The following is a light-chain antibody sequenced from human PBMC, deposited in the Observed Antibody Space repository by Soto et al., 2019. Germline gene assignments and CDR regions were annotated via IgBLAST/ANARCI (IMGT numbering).Light chain of an antibody. CDR2: GAS. CDR1: QSVSSSY. J-gene: IGKJ1*01. V-gene: IGKV3-20*01. Sequence: EIVLTQSPGTLSLSLGERATLSCRASQSVSSSYLAWYQQKPGQPPRLLIYGASSRATGIPDRFSGSGSGTDFTLTISRLEPEDLAVYYCQQYGSSPEWTFGQGTKVEIK. CDR3: QQYGSSPEWT.